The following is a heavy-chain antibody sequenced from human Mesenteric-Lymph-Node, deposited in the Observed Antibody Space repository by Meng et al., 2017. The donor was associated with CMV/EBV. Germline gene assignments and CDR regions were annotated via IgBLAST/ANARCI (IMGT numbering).Heavy chain of an antibody. CDR3: ARSYRDL. V-gene: IGHV3-74*01. J-gene: IGHJ5*02. CDR2: INGDGRTT. Sequence: GESLKISCAVSGLTLNTYGMHWVRQPTGKGLVWVSHINGDGRTTSYADSVKGRFTVSRDNAKNTLYLQMDSLRAEDTAIYYCARSYRDLWGQGTLVTVSS. CDR1: GLTLNTYG. D-gene: IGHD5-12*01.